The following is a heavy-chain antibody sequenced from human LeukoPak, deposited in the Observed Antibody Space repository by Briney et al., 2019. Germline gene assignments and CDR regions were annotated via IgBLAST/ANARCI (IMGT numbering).Heavy chain of an antibody. Sequence: PSETLSLTCTVSGGSISSSSYYWGWVRQPPGKGLEWIGSIYYSGSTYYNPSLKSRVTISVDTSKNQFSLKLSSVTAADTAVYYCAVVTVTNFDYWGQGTLVTVSS. CDR1: GGSISSSSYY. J-gene: IGHJ4*02. CDR2: IYYSGST. D-gene: IGHD4-11*01. CDR3: AVVTVTNFDY. V-gene: IGHV4-39*01.